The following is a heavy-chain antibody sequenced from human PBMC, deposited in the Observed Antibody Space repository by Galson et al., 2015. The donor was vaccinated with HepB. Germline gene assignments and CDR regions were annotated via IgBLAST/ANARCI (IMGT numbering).Heavy chain of an antibody. CDR2: IYSGGST. V-gene: IGHV3-53*04. J-gene: IGHJ4*02. D-gene: IGHD3-10*01. Sequence: SLRLSCAASGFTVSSNYMSWVRQAPGKGLEWVSVIYSGGSTYYADSVKGRFTISRHNSKNTLYLQMNSLRAEDTAVYYCARASTPTTLYGSGSYYKSSHRIPLYYWGQGTLVTVSS. CDR3: ARASTPTTLYGSGSYYKSSHRIPLYY. CDR1: GFTVSSNY.